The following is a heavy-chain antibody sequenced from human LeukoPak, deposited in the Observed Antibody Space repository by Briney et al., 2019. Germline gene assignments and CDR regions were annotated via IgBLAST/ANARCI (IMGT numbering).Heavy chain of an antibody. CDR1: GFTFSSYI. CDR2: ISSSSAYI. J-gene: IGHJ4*02. CDR3: ATSSIALAGTVDH. V-gene: IGHV3-21*01. D-gene: IGHD6-19*01. Sequence: PGGSLRLSCAASGFTFSSYIMNWVRQAPGKGPEWVSSISSSSAYIYYADSVKGRFTISRDNAKSSLFLQMNSLRDEDTAVYYCATSSIALAGTVDHWGQGTLVTVSS.